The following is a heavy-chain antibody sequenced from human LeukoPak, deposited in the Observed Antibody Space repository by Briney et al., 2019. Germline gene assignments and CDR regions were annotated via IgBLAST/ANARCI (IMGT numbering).Heavy chain of an antibody. V-gene: IGHV1-46*01. CDR1: GYTFTRHY. J-gene: IGHJ4*02. D-gene: IGHD6-19*01. CDR2: INPSGLWS. CDR3: ASSIAVAAAPFDY. Sequence: ASVNVSCKASGYTFTRHYMHWVRQAPGQGLEWMGVINPSGLWSSSAQKFQGRVTMTRDTSTSTDYMELRSLRSDDTAIYYCASSIAVAAAPFDYWGQGTLVTVSS.